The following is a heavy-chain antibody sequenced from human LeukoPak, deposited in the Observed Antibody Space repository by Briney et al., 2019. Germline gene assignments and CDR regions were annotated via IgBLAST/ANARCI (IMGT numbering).Heavy chain of an antibody. CDR1: GFTFSSYG. V-gene: IGHV3-30*18. J-gene: IGHJ4*02. Sequence: GGSLRLSCAASGFTFSSYGMHWDRQAPGKGLEWVAVISYDGSNKYYADSVKGRFTISRDNSKNTLYLQMNSLRAEDTAVYYCAKDARYAGFSPLYYFDYWGQGTLVTVSS. CDR2: ISYDGSNK. D-gene: IGHD3-16*01. CDR3: AKDARYAGFSPLYYFDY.